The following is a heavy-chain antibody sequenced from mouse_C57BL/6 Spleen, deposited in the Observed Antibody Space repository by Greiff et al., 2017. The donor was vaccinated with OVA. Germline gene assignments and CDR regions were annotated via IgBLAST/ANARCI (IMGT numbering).Heavy chain of an antibody. CDR3: ARSGWDWYFDV. V-gene: IGHV1-81*01. CDR1: GYTFTSYG. CDR2: IYPRSGNT. D-gene: IGHD1-1*02. Sequence: VQLQQSGAELARPGASVKLSCKASGYTFTSYGISWVKQRTGQGLEWIGEIYPRSGNTYYNEKFKGKATLTADKSSSTAYMELRSLTSEDSAVDVCARSGWDWYFDVWGTGTTVTVSS. J-gene: IGHJ1*03.